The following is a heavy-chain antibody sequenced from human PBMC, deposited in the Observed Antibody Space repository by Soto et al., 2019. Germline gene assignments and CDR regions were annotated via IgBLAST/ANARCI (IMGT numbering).Heavy chain of an antibody. CDR3: AQTSGYSLFDY. CDR2: IYWDDDK. D-gene: IGHD3-22*01. CDR1: GFSLSTSGVG. V-gene: IGHV2-5*02. J-gene: IGHJ4*02. Sequence: QITLKESGPTLVKPTQTLTLTCTFSGFSLSTSGVGVGWIRQPPGKALEWLALIYWDDDKRYSPSLKSRLTITKDTSKNRVVLTMTNLDPVDTATYYCAQTSGYSLFDYWGQGTLVTVSS.